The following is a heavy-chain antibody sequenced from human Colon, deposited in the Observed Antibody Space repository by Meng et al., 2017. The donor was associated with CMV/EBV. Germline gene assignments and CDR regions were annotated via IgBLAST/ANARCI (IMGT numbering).Heavy chain of an antibody. CDR3: SKDRTNYASGWFDF. J-gene: IGHJ4*02. V-gene: IGHV3-43D*03. CDR1: GFTFADFA. D-gene: IGHD6-19*01. Sequence: GESLKISCAASGFTFADFAMHWVRQAPGKGLEWVALISGDSITTYYGDAVSGRFTIPRDNSKNALYLQMDFLGPEDTAVYYCSKDRTNYASGWFDFWGQGTLVTVSS. CDR2: ISGDSITT.